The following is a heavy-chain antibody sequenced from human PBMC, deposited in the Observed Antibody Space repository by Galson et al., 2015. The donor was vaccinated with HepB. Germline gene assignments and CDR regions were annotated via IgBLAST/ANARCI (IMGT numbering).Heavy chain of an antibody. CDR3: AKEAPVAAPAAFDY. V-gene: IGHV3-23*01. D-gene: IGHD6-25*01. CDR2: ITSNGGRT. Sequence: SLRLSCAASGFTFSRYAMTWVRQAPGKGLEWISSITSNGGRTFYTNSVKGRFTISRDNSRNTVVLQLSSLRPEDTAVYYCAKEAPVAAPAAFDYWGQGTLATVSS. CDR1: GFTFSRYA. J-gene: IGHJ4*02.